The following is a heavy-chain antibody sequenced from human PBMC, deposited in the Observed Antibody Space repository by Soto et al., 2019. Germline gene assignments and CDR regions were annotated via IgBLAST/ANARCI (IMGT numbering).Heavy chain of an antibody. CDR1: GGSITSSNFY. Sequence: SETLSLTCTVSGGSITSSNFYWGWVRQPPGKGLEWIGTLYSGGSAYYNPSLKSRATISVDRSKNQFSLKLSSVTAADTAVYFCASGSHVPHYWGQGTLVTVSS. J-gene: IGHJ4*02. D-gene: IGHD6-6*01. V-gene: IGHV4-39*07. CDR2: LYSGGSA. CDR3: ASGSHVPHY.